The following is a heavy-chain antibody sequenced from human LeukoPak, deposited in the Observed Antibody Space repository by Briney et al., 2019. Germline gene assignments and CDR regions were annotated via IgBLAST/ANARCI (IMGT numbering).Heavy chain of an antibody. CDR1: GFTFSSYG. J-gene: IGHJ4*02. CDR3: ARDRVQIWSYVGTFDS. D-gene: IGHD5-18*01. V-gene: IGHV3-33*01. CDR2: IWYDGSNK. Sequence: GGSLRLSCAASGFTFSSYGMHWVRQAPGKGLEWVAVIWYDGSNKYYADSVEGRFTMSRDISKNTLYLQMNSLKPEDSALYYCARDRVQIWSYVGTFDSWGQGTLVTVSS.